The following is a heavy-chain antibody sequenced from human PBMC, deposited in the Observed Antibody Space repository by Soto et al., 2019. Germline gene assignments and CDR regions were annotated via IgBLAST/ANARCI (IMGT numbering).Heavy chain of an antibody. V-gene: IGHV4-31*03. D-gene: IGHD6-13*01. CDR3: ARKGIAAAVGNWFDP. CDR1: GGSISSGGYY. CDR2: IYYSGST. Sequence: KPSETLSLTCTVSGGSISSGGYYWSWIRQHPGKGLEWIGYIYYSGSTYYNPSLKSRVTISVDTSKNQLSPNLSSVPAADTAVYNCARKGIAAAVGNWFDPWGQGTLHTVSS. J-gene: IGHJ5*02.